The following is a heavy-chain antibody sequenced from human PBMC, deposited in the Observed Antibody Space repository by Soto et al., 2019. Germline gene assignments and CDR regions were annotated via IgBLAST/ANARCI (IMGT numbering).Heavy chain of an antibody. CDR2: INHSGST. CDR3: ARGPYSSSWYDWFDP. Sequence: SETLSLTCAVYGGSFSGYYWSWIRQPPGKVLEWIGEINHSGSTNYNPSLKSRVTISVDTSKNQFSLKLSSVTAADTAVYYCARGPYSSSWYDWFDPWGQGTLVTVSS. V-gene: IGHV4-34*01. CDR1: GGSFSGYY. J-gene: IGHJ5*02. D-gene: IGHD6-13*01.